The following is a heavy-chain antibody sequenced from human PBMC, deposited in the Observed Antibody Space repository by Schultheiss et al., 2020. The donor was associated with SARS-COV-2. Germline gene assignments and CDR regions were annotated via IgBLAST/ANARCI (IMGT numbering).Heavy chain of an antibody. CDR2: ISGRGTDT. J-gene: IGHJ4*02. D-gene: IGHD4-23*01. CDR3: VRVETVATFFDY. Sequence: GESLKISCAASGFTFSSYALSWVRQAPGRGLEWVSGISGRGTDTDYTDSVKGRFTISRDNSKNTLSLQMNSLRAEDTAVYYCVRVETVATFFDYWGQGTPVTVSS. V-gene: IGHV3-23*01. CDR1: GFTFSSYA.